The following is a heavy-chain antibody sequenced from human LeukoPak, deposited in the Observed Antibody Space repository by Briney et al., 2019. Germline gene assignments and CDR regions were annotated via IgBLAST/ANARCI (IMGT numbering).Heavy chain of an antibody. CDR3: ARVPFAWLGVSGRWFDP. D-gene: IGHD3-9*01. Sequence: GWSLTLSRPPSGLSLSSYWMRWVRQAPGTGREWVANIKQVGSEKRHVDSVKGRFTLHRDNDKNSLYLQMNFLRAEDTAVYYCARVPFAWLGVSGRWFDPWGQGTLVTVSS. CDR2: IKQVGSEK. CDR1: GLSLSSYW. J-gene: IGHJ5*02. V-gene: IGHV3-7*01.